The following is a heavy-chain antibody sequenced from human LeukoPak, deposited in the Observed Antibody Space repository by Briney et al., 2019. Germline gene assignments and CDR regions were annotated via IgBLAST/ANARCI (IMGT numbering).Heavy chain of an antibody. V-gene: IGHV3-7*01. J-gene: IGHJ6*02. CDR3: ARVTGIYSGMDG. CDR1: RFTFSGYW. CDR2: IKQDGSEK. Sequence: PGGSLRLSCAASRFTFSGYWMSWVRQAPGKGLEWVANIKQDGSEKYYVDSVKGRFTISRDNAKNSLYLQMNSLRAEDTAVYYCARVTGIYSGMDGWGQGTTVTVSS. D-gene: IGHD1-14*01.